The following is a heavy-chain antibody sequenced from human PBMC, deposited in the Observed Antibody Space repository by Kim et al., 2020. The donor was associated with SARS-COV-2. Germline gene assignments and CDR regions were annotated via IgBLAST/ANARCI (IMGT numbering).Heavy chain of an antibody. CDR1: GFTFSSYS. CDR2: ISSSSSTI. CDR3: ARVSNYYGSGSYRRYYYYGMDV. J-gene: IGHJ6*02. D-gene: IGHD3-10*01. V-gene: IGHV3-48*02. Sequence: GGSLRLSCAASGFTFSSYSMNWVRQAPGKGLEWVSYISSSSSTIYYADSVKGRFTISRDNAKNSLYLQMNSLRDEDTAVYYCARVSNYYGSGSYRRYYYYGMDVWGQGTTVTVSS.